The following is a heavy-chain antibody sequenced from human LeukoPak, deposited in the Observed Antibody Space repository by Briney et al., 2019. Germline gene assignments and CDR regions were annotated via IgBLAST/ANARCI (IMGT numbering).Heavy chain of an antibody. J-gene: IGHJ5*02. D-gene: IGHD3-3*01. CDR2: IYYSGST. V-gene: IGHV4-39*07. CDR3: ARAYYDDALNWFDP. CDR1: GGSISSSDYY. Sequence: SETLSLTCTVSGGSISSSDYYWGWIRQPPGKGLEWIGSIYYSGSTYYNPSLKSRVTISIDTSKNQFSLKLSSVTAADTAVYYCARAYYDDALNWFDPWGQGTLVTVSS.